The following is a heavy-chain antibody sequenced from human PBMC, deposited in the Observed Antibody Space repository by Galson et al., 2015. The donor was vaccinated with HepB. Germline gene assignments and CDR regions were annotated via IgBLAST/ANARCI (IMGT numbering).Heavy chain of an antibody. Sequence: SVKVSCKASGGTFSSYAISWVRQAPGQGLEWMGRIIPILGIANYAQKFQGRVTITADKSTSTAYMELSSLRSEDTAVYYCARDFPQLGVDAFDIWGQGTMVTVSS. V-gene: IGHV1-69*04. CDR3: ARDFPQLGVDAFDI. J-gene: IGHJ3*02. CDR2: IIPILGIA. D-gene: IGHD1-1*01. CDR1: GGTFSSYA.